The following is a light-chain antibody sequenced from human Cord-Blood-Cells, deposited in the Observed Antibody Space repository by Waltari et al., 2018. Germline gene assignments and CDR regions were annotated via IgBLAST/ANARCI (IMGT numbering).Light chain of an antibody. J-gene: IGKJ2*01. V-gene: IGKV1-33*01. CDR3: QQYDNLPYT. CDR2: EAS. Sequence: DIQMTQSPYSLSASVGDRVTITCQASQDISNYLNWYLQKPGKAPKLLIYEASNLETAVPSRFSGSGSGTDFTFTISSLQPGDIATYYCQQYDNLPYTFGQATKLEIK. CDR1: QDISNY.